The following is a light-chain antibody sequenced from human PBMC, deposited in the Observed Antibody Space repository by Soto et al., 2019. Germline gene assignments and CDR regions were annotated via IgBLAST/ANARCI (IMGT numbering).Light chain of an antibody. CDR2: DVS. J-gene: IGLJ2*01. CDR3: SSYAGSNVL. V-gene: IGLV2-8*01. Sequence: QSVLTQPASVSGSPGQSITISCTGTSSDVGGYNYVSWYQQHPGKAPKLMIYDVSKRPSGVPDRFSGSKSGNTASLTVSGLQAEDEANYYCSSYAGSNVLFGGGTKLTVL. CDR1: SSDVGGYNY.